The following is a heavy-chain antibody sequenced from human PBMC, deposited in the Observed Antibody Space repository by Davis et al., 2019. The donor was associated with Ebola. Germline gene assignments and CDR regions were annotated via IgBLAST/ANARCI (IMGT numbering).Heavy chain of an antibody. V-gene: IGHV4-34*01. J-gene: IGHJ5*02. CDR2: INHSGST. CDR1: GGSFSGYY. CDR3: ARGDSSSWIIRGRFDP. Sequence: SQTLSLTCAVYGGSFSGYYWSWIRQPPGKGLAWIGEINHSGSTNYNPSLKSRVTISVDTSKNQFSLKLSSVTAADTAVYYCARGDSSSWIIRGRFDPWGQGTLVTVSS. D-gene: IGHD6-13*01.